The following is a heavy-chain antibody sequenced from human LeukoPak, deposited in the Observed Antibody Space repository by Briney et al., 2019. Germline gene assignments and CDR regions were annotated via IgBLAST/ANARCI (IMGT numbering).Heavy chain of an antibody. D-gene: IGHD1-26*01. CDR1: GGSISSGSYY. CDR3: ARGELLGLFDP. J-gene: IGHJ5*02. CDR2: IYTSGST. V-gene: IGHV4-61*02. Sequence: SETLSLTCTVSGGSISSGSYYWSWIRQPAGKGLEWIGRIYTSGSTNYNPSLKSRVTISVDTSKNQFSLKLSSVTTADTAVYYCARGELLGLFDPWGQGTLVTVSS.